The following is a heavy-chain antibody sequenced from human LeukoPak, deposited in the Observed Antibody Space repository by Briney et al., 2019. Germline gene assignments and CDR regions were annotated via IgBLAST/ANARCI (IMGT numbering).Heavy chain of an antibody. V-gene: IGHV1-2*02. CDR3: ARGSGSYSYYFDH. CDR2: INPNSGGT. Sequence: ASVKVSCKASGYTFTGYYMHWVRQAPGQGLEWMGWINPNSGGTNYAQKFQGRVTMTRDTSISTAYMELSRLRSDDTAVYYCARGSGSYSYYFDHWGQGTLVTVSS. J-gene: IGHJ4*02. CDR1: GYTFTGYY. D-gene: IGHD1-26*01.